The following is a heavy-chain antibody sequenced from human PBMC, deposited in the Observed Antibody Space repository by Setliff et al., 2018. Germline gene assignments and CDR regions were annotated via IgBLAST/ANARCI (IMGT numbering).Heavy chain of an antibody. D-gene: IGHD3-3*01. V-gene: IGHV3-33*01. CDR2: IWRNGRTT. CDR1: GFTFRDYG. CDR3: ARVRVSGYYTGDY. Sequence: PGGSLRLSCVASGFTFRDYGIQWVRQAPGKGLEWLAVIWRNGRTTYYADSVKGRFTISRDNAKNSLYLQMNSLRAEDTAVYYCARVRVSGYYTGDYWGQGTLVTVSS. J-gene: IGHJ4*02.